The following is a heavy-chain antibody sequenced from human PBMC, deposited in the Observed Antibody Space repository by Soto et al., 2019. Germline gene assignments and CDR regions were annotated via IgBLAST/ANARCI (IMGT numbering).Heavy chain of an antibody. Sequence: QVQLQESGPGLVKPSETLSLTCTVSGGSVSSGSYYWSWIRQPPGKGLEWIGYIYYSGSTNYNPSLKSRVTIAVDTSKNQFALKLSSVTAADTAVYYCARGSEIVGATGWFYPWGQGTLVTVSS. CDR3: ARGSEIVGATGWFYP. CDR2: IYYSGST. J-gene: IGHJ5*02. V-gene: IGHV4-61*01. D-gene: IGHD1-26*01. CDR1: GGSVSSGSYY.